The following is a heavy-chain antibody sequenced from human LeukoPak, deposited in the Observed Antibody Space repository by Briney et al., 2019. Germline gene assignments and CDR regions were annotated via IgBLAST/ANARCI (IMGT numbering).Heavy chain of an antibody. J-gene: IGHJ3*02. D-gene: IGHD2-15*01. CDR1: GFTFSSYW. CDR2: INGDGSSI. Sequence: GSVRLSCAASGFTFSSYWMHWVRQAPGTGLVGVSRINGDGSSISYADSVKGRFTITRDNAKNTLYLQMNSLRAEDTAVYYCARGYCRGGSCYSGDALDIWGQGTMVTVSS. CDR3: ARGYCRGGSCYSGDALDI. V-gene: IGHV3-74*01.